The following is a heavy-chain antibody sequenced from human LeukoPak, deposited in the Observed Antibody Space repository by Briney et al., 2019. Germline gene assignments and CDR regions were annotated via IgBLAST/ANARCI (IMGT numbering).Heavy chain of an antibody. CDR1: GYTFTTYE. D-gene: IGHD3-22*01. CDR3: GRGLGTYDSSELTWPMISF. Sequence: ASVKVSCKASGYTFTTYEINWVRQATGQGLEWMGWMNPDSGDTAYAHKFQGRITMTRSTSITTAYMELSSLRSEDTAVYYCGRGLGTYDSSELTWPMISFWGQGTVVTVSS. CDR2: MNPDSGDT. V-gene: IGHV1-8*01. J-gene: IGHJ4*02.